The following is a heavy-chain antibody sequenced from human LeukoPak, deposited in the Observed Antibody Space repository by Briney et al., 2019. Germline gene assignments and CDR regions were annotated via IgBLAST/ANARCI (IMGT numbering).Heavy chain of an antibody. J-gene: IGHJ4*02. CDR3: ARDFGGSGYYFDY. V-gene: IGHV3-48*01. Sequence: GGSLRLSCAASGFTFSIYSMNWVRQAPGKGLEWVSYISSSSSTIYYADSVKGRFTISRDNAKNSLYLQMNSLRAEDTAVYYCARDFGGSGYYFDYWGQGTLVTVSS. D-gene: IGHD3-10*01. CDR2: ISSSSSTI. CDR1: GFTFSIYS.